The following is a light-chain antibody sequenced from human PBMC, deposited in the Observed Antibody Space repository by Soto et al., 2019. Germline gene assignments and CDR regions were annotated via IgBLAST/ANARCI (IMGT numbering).Light chain of an antibody. CDR2: AAS. J-gene: IGKJ2*01. V-gene: IGKV1-39*01. Sequence: DIQMTQSPSSLYASVEDRVTITCRASQSISSYLNWYPQKPGKAPKLLIYAASSLQSGVPSRFSGSGSGTDFTLTISSLQPEDFATYYCQQSYSTPRYTFGQGTKLEIK. CDR1: QSISSY. CDR3: QQSYSTPRYT.